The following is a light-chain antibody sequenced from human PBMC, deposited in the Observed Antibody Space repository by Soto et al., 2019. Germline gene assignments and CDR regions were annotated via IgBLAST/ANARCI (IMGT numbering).Light chain of an antibody. J-gene: IGKJ5*01. V-gene: IGKV3-11*01. CDR3: QQRSSWQPVIT. Sequence: EIVWTQSPATLSLSPGERATLSCRASQTFSSHLAWYQQKPGHAPRRLIYDASKRATGIPARFSGRGSGTDFTLSIISLEPEDFAVYYCQQRSSWQPVITFGQGTRLEIK. CDR2: DAS. CDR1: QTFSSH.